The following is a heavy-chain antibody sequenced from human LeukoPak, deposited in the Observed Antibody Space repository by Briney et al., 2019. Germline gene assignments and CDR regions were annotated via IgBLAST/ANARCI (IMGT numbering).Heavy chain of an antibody. CDR2: INPSGGST. V-gene: IGHV1-46*01. D-gene: IGHD6-19*01. CDR3: ARGLTPEYRTEKVPGTFDY. CDR1: GYTFTSYY. J-gene: IGHJ4*02. Sequence: ASVKVSCKASGYTFTSYYMHWVRQAPGQGLEWMGIINPSGGSTSYTQKFQRRVTVTRDTSTSTVYMELRSLRSDDTAVYYCARGLTPEYRTEKVPGTFDYWGQGTLVTVSS.